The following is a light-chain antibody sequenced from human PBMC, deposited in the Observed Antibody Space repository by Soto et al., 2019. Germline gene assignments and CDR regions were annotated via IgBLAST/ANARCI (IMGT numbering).Light chain of an antibody. Sequence: AIRMTQSPSSVSASPGDRVTITCRARQGISSYLAWYQQKPGKAPKILIYAASTLQSGVPSRFSGSGSGTDFTLTISCLQSEDFATYYCQQYYSYPRTFGQGTKLEIK. V-gene: IGKV1-8*01. CDR3: QQYYSYPRT. J-gene: IGKJ2*02. CDR2: AAS. CDR1: QGISSY.